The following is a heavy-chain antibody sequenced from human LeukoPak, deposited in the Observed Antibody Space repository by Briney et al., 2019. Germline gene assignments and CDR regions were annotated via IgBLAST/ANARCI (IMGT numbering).Heavy chain of an antibody. V-gene: IGHV3-30*02. CDR3: AREGEPTEIGELDY. Sequence: PGGSLRLSCAASGFIFSNYGMHWVRQAPGKGLEWVAFIQYDDSEKYYADSVKGRCTISRDNSKNTVYLQMNSLRAEDTVVYYCAREGEPTEIGELDYWGQGTLVTVSS. J-gene: IGHJ4*02. CDR1: GFIFSNYG. D-gene: IGHD3-10*01. CDR2: IQYDDSEK.